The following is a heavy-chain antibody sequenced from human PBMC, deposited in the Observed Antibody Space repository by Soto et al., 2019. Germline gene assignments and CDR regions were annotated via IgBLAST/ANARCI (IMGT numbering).Heavy chain of an antibody. CDR1: GGSFNIGDYY. V-gene: IGHV4-30-4*01. CDR3: ASARFYYDSSEGRYGMDV. Sequence: QVQLQESGPGLVKPSQTLSLTCTVSGGSFNIGDYYWSWIRQPPGKGLEWIGSIYYSGSTYYSPCLKSRISISVDTSKNQFSLRLSSVTAADTAVYYCASARFYYDSSEGRYGMDVWGQGTTVTVSS. J-gene: IGHJ6*02. CDR2: IYYSGST. D-gene: IGHD3-22*01.